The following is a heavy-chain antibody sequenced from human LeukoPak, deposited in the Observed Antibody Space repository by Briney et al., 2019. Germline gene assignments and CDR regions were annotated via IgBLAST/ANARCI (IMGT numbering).Heavy chain of an antibody. D-gene: IGHD2-2*01. Sequence: ASVKVSCKASGYTFTGYYMHWVRQAPGQGLEWMGWINPNSGGTNYAQKFQGRVTMTRDTSISTACMELSRLRSDDTAVYYCAREVVPATSEGGGLHNWFDPWGQGTLVSVSS. CDR2: INPNSGGT. J-gene: IGHJ5*02. CDR1: GYTFTGYY. CDR3: AREVVPATSEGGGLHNWFDP. V-gene: IGHV1-2*02.